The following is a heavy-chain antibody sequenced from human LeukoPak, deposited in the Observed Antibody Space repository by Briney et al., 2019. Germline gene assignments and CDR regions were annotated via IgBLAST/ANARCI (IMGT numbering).Heavy chain of an antibody. D-gene: IGHD6-6*01. CDR3: ARGHSTSSSFDY. CDR1: GNTFSGYY. CDR2: INLNSGDT. V-gene: IGHV1-2*02. Sequence: ASVKVSCKASGNTFSGYYMFWVRQAPGQGLEWMGRINLNSGDTNYAQKFQGRVTLTRDTSIATAYMELRGLISDDTAVYYCARGHSTSSSFDYWGQGTLVTVSS. J-gene: IGHJ4*02.